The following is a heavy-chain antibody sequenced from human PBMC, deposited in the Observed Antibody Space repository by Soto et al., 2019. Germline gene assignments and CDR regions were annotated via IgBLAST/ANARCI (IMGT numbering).Heavy chain of an antibody. J-gene: IGHJ4*02. Sequence: ASVKVSCKASGYTFTSYGISWVRQAPGQGLEWMGWVSAYNGNTNYAQKLQGRVTMTTDTSTSTAYMELRSLRSDDTAVYYCARDYGYCSSTSCYRYFDYWGQGTLVTVSS. CDR1: GYTFTSYG. CDR2: VSAYNGNT. D-gene: IGHD2-2*02. V-gene: IGHV1-18*01. CDR3: ARDYGYCSSTSCYRYFDY.